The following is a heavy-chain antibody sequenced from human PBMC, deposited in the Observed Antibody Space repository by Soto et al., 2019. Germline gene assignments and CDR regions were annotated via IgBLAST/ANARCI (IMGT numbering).Heavy chain of an antibody. J-gene: IGHJ6*02. V-gene: IGHV5-51*01. CDR2: IYPDDSDT. CDR1: GFNFPTFW. CDR3: ARPIAVAGTYGMDV. Sequence: PGESLKISCKHSGFNFPTFWIAWVRQMPGKGLEWMGTIYPDDSDTRYSPSFQGQVTISADKSIHTAYLQWSSLKASDTAMYYCARPIAVAGTYGMDVWGQGTTVTVSS. D-gene: IGHD6-19*01.